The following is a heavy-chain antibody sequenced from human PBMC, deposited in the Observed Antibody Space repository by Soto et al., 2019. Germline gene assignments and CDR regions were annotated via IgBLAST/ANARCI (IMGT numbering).Heavy chain of an antibody. J-gene: IGHJ4*02. CDR1: CDKITSRSYF. CDR3: ARHGVSYGSGSYYNPWDY. V-gene: IGHV4-39*01. D-gene: IGHD3-10*01. CDR2: VYYTGSP. Sequence: ETQSRSWSISCDKITSRSYFWAWILQSPGEGLEWIGSVYYTGSPYYKSSLKSRVTISVDTSKNQFSLRLKSVTAADTAVYYCARHGVSYGSGSYYNPWDYWGQGALVTVSS.